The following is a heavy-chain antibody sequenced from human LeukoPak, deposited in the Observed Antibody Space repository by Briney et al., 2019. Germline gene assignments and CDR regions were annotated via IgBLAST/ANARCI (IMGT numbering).Heavy chain of an antibody. CDR2: MNPNSGNT. D-gene: IGHD4-17*01. CDR3: ARGIRGLRRNYYYMDV. Sequence: ASVKVSCKASGYTFTSYDINWVRQATGQGLEWMGWMNPNSGNTGYAQKFQGRVTMTRNTSISTAYMELSSLRSEDTAVYYCARGIRGLRRNYYYMDVWGKGTTVTVSS. J-gene: IGHJ6*03. CDR1: GYTFTSYD. V-gene: IGHV1-8*01.